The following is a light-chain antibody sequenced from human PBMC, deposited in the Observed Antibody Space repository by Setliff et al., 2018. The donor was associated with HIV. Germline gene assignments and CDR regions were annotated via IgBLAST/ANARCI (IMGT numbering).Light chain of an antibody. CDR3: SSYAGSSFYV. Sequence: QSVLTQPPSASGSPGQSVTISCTGTSSDVGGYNFVSWYQHHPGNAPKLMIYDVSKRPSGVPDRFSGSKSGNKASLTVSGLQAEDEADYYCSSYAGSSFYVFGTGTKVTVL. CDR1: SSDVGGYNF. V-gene: IGLV2-8*01. CDR2: DVS. J-gene: IGLJ1*01.